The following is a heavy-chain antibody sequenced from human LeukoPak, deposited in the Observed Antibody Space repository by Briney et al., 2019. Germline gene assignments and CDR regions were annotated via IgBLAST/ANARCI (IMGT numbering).Heavy chain of an antibody. V-gene: IGHV4-34*01. CDR1: GGSISSYY. Sequence: SETLSLTCTVSGGSISSYYWSWIRQPPGKGLEWIGEINHSGSTNYNPSLKSRVTISVDTSKNQFSLKLSSVTVADTAVYYCARAPDYGPPNFDYWGQGTLVTVSS. D-gene: IGHD4/OR15-4a*01. J-gene: IGHJ4*02. CDR3: ARAPDYGPPNFDY. CDR2: INHSGST.